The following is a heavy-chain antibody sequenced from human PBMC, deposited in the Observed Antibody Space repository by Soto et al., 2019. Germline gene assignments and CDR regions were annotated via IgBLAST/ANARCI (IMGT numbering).Heavy chain of an antibody. Sequence: QVQLVQSGAEVKKPGASVKVSCKASGYTFTSYYMHWVRQAPGQGLEWMGIINPSGGSTSYAQKFQGRVTMTRDTSTSTVYMELSSLRSEDTAVYYCAREGMGHSGDDLGVLWYYFDYWGQGTLVTVSS. V-gene: IGHV1-46*01. CDR3: AREGMGHSGDDLGVLWYYFDY. CDR1: GYTFTSYY. CDR2: INPSGGST. D-gene: IGHD5-12*01. J-gene: IGHJ4*02.